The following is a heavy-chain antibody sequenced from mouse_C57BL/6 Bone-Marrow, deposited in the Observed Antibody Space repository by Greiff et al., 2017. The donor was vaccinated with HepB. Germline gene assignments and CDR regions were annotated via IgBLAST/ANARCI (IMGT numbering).Heavy chain of an antibody. J-gene: IGHJ4*01. CDR2: IWTGGGT. CDR3: ASFYYDYDYAMDY. D-gene: IGHD2-4*01. Sequence: QVQLQQSGPGLVAPSQSLSITCTVSGFSLTSYAISWVRQPPGKGLEWLGVIWTGGGTNYNSALKSRLSISKDNSKSQVFLKMNSLQTDDTARYYCASFYYDYDYAMDYWGQGTSVTVSS. CDR1: GFSLTSYA. V-gene: IGHV2-9-1*01.